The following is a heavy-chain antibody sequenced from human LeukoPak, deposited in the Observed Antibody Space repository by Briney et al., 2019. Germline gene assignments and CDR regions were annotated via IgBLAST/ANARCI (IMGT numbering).Heavy chain of an antibody. CDR3: ASGALDYGDFYYYYYYMDV. CDR1: GYTFTGYY. V-gene: IGHV1-2*02. D-gene: IGHD4-17*01. Sequence: ASVKVSCKASGYTFTGYYMHWVRQAPGQGLEWMGWINPNSGGTNYAQKFQGRVTITADKSTSTAYMELSSLRSEDTAVYYCASGALDYGDFYYYYYYMDVWGKGTTVTVSS. CDR2: INPNSGGT. J-gene: IGHJ6*03.